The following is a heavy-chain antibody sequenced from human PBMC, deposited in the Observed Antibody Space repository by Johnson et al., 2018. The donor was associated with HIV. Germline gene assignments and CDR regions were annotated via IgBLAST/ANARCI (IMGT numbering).Heavy chain of an antibody. CDR1: GFTVSSNY. D-gene: IGHD2-15*01. CDR2: IYSGGST. Sequence: VRLVESGGGLIQPGGSLRLSCAASGFTVSSNYMSWVRQAPGKGLEWVSVIYSGGSTYYADSVKGRFTISRDNSKNTLYLQMNSLRAEDTAVYYCARDHLRRSDAFDIWGQGTMVTVSS. CDR3: ARDHLRRSDAFDI. V-gene: IGHV3-53*01. J-gene: IGHJ3*02.